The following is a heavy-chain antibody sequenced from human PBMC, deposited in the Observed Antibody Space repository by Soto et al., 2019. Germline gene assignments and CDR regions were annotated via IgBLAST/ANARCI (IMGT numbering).Heavy chain of an antibody. J-gene: IGHJ3*02. CDR3: ASQDSSGHWAAFDI. Sequence: QVQLVESGGGVVQPGRSLRLSCAASGFTFSSYGMHWVRQAPGKGLEWVAVIWYDGSNKYYADSVKGRFTISRDNSKNTLYLQMNSLRAEDTAVYYCASQDSSGHWAAFDIWGQGTMVTVSS. V-gene: IGHV3-33*01. CDR2: IWYDGSNK. CDR1: GFTFSSYG. D-gene: IGHD3-22*01.